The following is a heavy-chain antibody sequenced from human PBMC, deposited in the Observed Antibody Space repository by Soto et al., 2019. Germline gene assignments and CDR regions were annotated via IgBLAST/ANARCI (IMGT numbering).Heavy chain of an antibody. CDR2: INHSGSS. CDR1: GGSFSGFY. V-gene: IGHV4-34*01. CDR3: ARMAGPWYFDL. J-gene: IGHJ2*01. Sequence: SETLSLICAVHGGSFSGFYWTWIRQPPGKGLEWIGEINHSGSSNYNPPLKSRVTMSLDTSRNQFALSLNSVTAADTAVYYCARMAGPWYFDLWGRGTLVTVSS.